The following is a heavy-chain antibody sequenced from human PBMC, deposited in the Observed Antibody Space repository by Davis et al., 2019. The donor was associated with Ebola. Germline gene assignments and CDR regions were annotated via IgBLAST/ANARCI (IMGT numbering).Heavy chain of an antibody. CDR3: ARSCSSTNCYPDY. Sequence: PGGPLRLPFAASGFTPSDHSMDWVRPAPGKGLQWVGRTRNRANSYTTEYAASVKGRFTISRDDSKNSLYLQMNSLRTEDTALYSCARSCSSTNCYPDYWGQGTLVTVSS. CDR2: TRNRANSYTT. V-gene: IGHV3-72*01. CDR1: GFTPSDHS. D-gene: IGHD2-2*01. J-gene: IGHJ4*02.